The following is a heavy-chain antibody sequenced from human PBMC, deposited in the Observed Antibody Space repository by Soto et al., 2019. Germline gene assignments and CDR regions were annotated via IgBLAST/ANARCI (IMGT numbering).Heavy chain of an antibody. CDR3: AKVAGTGTRGPFDY. CDR2: ISGGGSFT. CDR1: GFTFSSYA. J-gene: IGHJ4*02. V-gene: IGHV3-23*01. D-gene: IGHD6-19*01. Sequence: EVQLLESGGGLVQPGGSLRVSCAASGFTFSSYAMSWVRQAPGKGLEWVSGISGGGSFTYYADSVKGHFTISRDNSKNTLFLQMNSLRAEATAVYSRAKVAGTGTRGPFDYWGQGNLVTVSS.